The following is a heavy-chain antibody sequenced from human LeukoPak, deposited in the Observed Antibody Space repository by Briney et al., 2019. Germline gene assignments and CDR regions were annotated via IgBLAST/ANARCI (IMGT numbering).Heavy chain of an antibody. D-gene: IGHD2-8*01. CDR3: AREVGYCTNGVCQNPYFDY. J-gene: IGHJ4*02. V-gene: IGHV4-59*08. CDR2: IYYSGST. Sequence: PSETLSLTCTVSGGSISSYYWSWIRQPPGKGLEWIGYIYYSGSTNYNPSLKSRVTISVDTSKNQFSLKLSSVTAADTAVYYCAREVGYCTNGVCQNPYFDYWGQGTLVTVSS. CDR1: GGSISSYY.